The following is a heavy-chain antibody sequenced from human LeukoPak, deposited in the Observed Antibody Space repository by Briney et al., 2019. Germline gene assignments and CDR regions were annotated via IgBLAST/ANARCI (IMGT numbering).Heavy chain of an antibody. D-gene: IGHD4-11*01. Sequence: PGGSLRLSCAASGFTVISNYMSWVRQAPGKGLEWVSLIYSGGSTYYADSVRGRFTISRDNSKNTLCLQMNSLRAEDTAVYYCATTQYDAFDIWGQGTMVTVSS. CDR1: GFTVISNY. V-gene: IGHV3-53*01. J-gene: IGHJ3*02. CDR3: ATTQYDAFDI. CDR2: IYSGGST.